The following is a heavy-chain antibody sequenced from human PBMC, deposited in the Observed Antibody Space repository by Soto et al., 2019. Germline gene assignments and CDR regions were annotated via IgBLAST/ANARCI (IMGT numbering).Heavy chain of an antibody. CDR1: GGTFSSYT. V-gene: IGHV1-69*02. CDR3: AIRTGTTITDY. Sequence: QVQLVQSGAEVKKPGSSVKVSCKASGGTFSSYTISWVRQAPGQGLEWMGRIIPILGIANYAQKFPGRVTITADKSTSTAYMELSSLRSEDTAVYYCAIRTGTTITDYWGQGTLVTVSS. D-gene: IGHD1-1*01. CDR2: IIPILGIA. J-gene: IGHJ4*02.